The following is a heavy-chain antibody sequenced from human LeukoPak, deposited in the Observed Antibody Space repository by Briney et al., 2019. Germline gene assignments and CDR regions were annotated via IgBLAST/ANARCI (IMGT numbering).Heavy chain of an antibody. D-gene: IGHD2-2*01. J-gene: IGHJ4*02. CDR2: IYSGGST. CDR1: GIIVSNNY. CDR3: AKPVGVVPAAPIDNY. V-gene: IGHV3-53*01. Sequence: GGSLKLSCAASGIIVSNNYMSWVRQAPGKGLEWVSVIYSGGSTYYADSVKGRFTISRDNSKNTLYLQMNSLRAEDTAVYYCAKPVGVVPAAPIDNYWGQGTLVTVSS.